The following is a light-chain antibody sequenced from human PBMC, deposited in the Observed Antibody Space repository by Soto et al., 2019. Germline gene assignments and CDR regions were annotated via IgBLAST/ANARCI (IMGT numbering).Light chain of an antibody. CDR2: DAS. J-gene: IGKJ2*01. Sequence: DIQMTQSPSTLSASVGDRVTITCRASQSISIWLVWYQQKPGKAPKLLIYDASSLESGVPSRFSGSGSGTELTLTMSSLQPYDFVTYYCQQYNSYPYTFGQATKLPIK. CDR1: QSISIW. CDR3: QQYNSYPYT. V-gene: IGKV1-5*01.